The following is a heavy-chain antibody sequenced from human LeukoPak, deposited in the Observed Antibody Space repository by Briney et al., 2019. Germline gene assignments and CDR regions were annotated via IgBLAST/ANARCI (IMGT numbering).Heavy chain of an antibody. V-gene: IGHV4-39*01. CDR3: ARRSGNRGSLDY. Sequence: PSETLSLTCTVSGGSISSSSYYWGWIRQPPGKGLEWIGRIYYSGSTYYNPSLKSRVTISVDTSKNQFSLKLSSVTAADTAVYYCARRSGNRGSLDYWGQGTLVTVSS. D-gene: IGHD3-3*01. CDR1: GGSISSSSYY. J-gene: IGHJ4*02. CDR2: IYYSGST.